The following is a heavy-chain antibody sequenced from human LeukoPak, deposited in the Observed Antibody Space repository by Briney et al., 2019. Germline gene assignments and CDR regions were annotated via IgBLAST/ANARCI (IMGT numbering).Heavy chain of an antibody. CDR3: ARGSTFGGVIGRRQIPPQKYFDP. CDR1: GYTFTGYY. Sequence: EASVKVSCKASGYTFTGYYMHWVRQAPGQGLAWMGWINPFNGDTKYAQTFQGRVTLTTDTSTSTAYMELRSLRSDDTAVYYCARGSTFGGVIGRRQIPPQKYFDPWGQGTLVSVSS. V-gene: IGHV1-2*02. CDR2: INPFNGDT. D-gene: IGHD3-16*02. J-gene: IGHJ5*02.